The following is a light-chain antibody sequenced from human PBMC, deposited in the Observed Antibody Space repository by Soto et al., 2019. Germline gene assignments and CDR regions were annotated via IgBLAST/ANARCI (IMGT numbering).Light chain of an antibody. CDR3: LQDFKYPRT. J-gene: IGKJ1*01. V-gene: IGKV1-6*01. CDR1: QDIRTE. Sequence: AIQMIQSPSSLSASVGDRVTITCRVSQDIRTELGWYQQKPGKAPRLLIYGTFSLQSGVPSRFSGSGSGTDFTLTISSLQPDDFAPYYCLQDFKYPRTFGQGTKVEVK. CDR2: GTF.